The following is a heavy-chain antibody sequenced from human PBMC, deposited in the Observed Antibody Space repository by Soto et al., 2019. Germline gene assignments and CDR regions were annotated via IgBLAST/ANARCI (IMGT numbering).Heavy chain of an antibody. CDR1: GFTFSSYG. D-gene: IGHD3-3*01. Sequence: QVQLVESGGGVVQPGRSLRLSCAASGFTFSSYGMHWVRQAPGKGLEWVAVIWYDGSNKYYADSVKGRFTISRDNSENTLYLQMNSLRAEDTAVYYCARDVTDYDFWSGYYGYWGQGTLVTVSS. J-gene: IGHJ4*02. CDR3: ARDVTDYDFWSGYYGY. V-gene: IGHV3-33*01. CDR2: IWYDGSNK.